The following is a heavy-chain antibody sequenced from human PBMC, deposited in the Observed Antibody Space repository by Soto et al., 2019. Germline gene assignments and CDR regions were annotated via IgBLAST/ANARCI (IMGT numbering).Heavy chain of an antibody. CDR1: GVAYRSYS. Sequence: DCGVAYRSYSRCWVRQDQRQGLEWMGGIIPIFGTANYAQKFQGRVTITADESTSTAYMELSSLRSEDTAVYYCARDGMEMATTSFDYWGQGTLVTVSS. J-gene: IGHJ4*02. CDR3: ARDGMEMATTSFDY. CDR2: IIPIFGTA. D-gene: IGHD5-12*01. V-gene: IGHV1-69*01.